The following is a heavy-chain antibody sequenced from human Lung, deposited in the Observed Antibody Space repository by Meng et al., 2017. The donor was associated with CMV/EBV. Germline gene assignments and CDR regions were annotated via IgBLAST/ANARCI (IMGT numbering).Heavy chain of an antibody. D-gene: IGHD3-16*02. CDR1: GGSISTYS. J-gene: IGHJ4*02. V-gene: IGHV4-59*08. Sequence: QVQLQESGPGLVKPSETLSLTCAVSGGSISTYSWSWIRQPPGKGLEWIGNNYYSGSTNYNPSLASRVTISVDSSKNQFSLKLSSVTAADTAVYYCARHQNGGTYPLDYWGQGTLVTVSS. CDR2: NYYSGST. CDR3: ARHQNGGTYPLDY.